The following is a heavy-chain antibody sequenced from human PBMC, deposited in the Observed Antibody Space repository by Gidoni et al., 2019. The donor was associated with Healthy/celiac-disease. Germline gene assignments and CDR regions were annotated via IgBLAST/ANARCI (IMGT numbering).Heavy chain of an antibody. J-gene: IGHJ5*02. Sequence: LEWVSSISSSSSYIYYADSVKGRFTISRDNAKNSLYLQMNSLRAEDTAVYYCARDRYGIAAAGNWFDPWGQGTLVTVSS. D-gene: IGHD6-13*01. V-gene: IGHV3-21*01. CDR3: ARDRYGIAAAGNWFDP. CDR2: ISSSSSYI.